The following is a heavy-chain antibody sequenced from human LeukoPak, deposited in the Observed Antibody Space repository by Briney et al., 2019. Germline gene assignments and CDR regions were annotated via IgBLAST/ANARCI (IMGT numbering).Heavy chain of an antibody. Sequence: GGSLRLSCAAAGFTFSKFAMHWVRQAPGKGLEWVAVVSYDGSYKYYADSVKGRFTISRDNSKNTLYLQMNSLRAEDTAVYYCSRAPGYGAAYYFDYWGQGTLVTVSS. D-gene: IGHD1-1*01. CDR2: VSYDGSYK. CDR3: SRAPGYGAAYYFDY. CDR1: GFTFSKFA. V-gene: IGHV3-30*04. J-gene: IGHJ4*02.